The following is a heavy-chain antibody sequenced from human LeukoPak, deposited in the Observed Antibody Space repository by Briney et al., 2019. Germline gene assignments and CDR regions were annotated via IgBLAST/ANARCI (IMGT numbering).Heavy chain of an antibody. CDR3: AKPRYSSSWYWFDP. CDR1: GFTVSSYA. D-gene: IGHD6-13*01. Sequence: GGSLRLSCAASGFTVSSYAMSWVRQAPGKGLEWVSGISGSGGRTYYADSVKGRFTISRDNSKNTLYLQMNSLRAEDTAVYYCAKPRYSSSWYWFDPWGQGTLVTVSS. V-gene: IGHV3-23*01. CDR2: ISGSGGRT. J-gene: IGHJ5*02.